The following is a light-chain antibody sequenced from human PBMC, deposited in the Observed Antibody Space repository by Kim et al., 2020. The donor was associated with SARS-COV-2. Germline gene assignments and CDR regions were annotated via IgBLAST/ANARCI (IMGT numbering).Light chain of an antibody. CDR3: QKYNSAPWT. V-gene: IGKV1-27*01. Sequence: ASVGDRVTITCRASQDIANSLPWYQQKPGTVPKVLIYAASTLQSGVPSRFSGSGSGTEFTLTIGSLQTEDVATYYCQKYNSAPWTFGPGTKVDIK. J-gene: IGKJ1*01. CDR2: AAS. CDR1: QDIANS.